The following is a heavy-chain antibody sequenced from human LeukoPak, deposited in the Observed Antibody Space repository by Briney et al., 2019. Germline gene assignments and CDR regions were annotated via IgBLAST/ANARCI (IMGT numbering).Heavy chain of an antibody. CDR3: ARIVVALTYYYYMDV. D-gene: IGHD3-22*01. V-gene: IGHV4-39*01. Sequence: SETLSLTCTVSGGSISSSSYYWSWIRQPPGKGLEWLGSIYYSGTTYYNPSLKSRVTISVDTSKNQFSLKLSSVTAADTAVYYCARIVVALTYYYYMDVWGKGATVTVSS. CDR1: GGSISSSSYY. J-gene: IGHJ6*03. CDR2: IYYSGTT.